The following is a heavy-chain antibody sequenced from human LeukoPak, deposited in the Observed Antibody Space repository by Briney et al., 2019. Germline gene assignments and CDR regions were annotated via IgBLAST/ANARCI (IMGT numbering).Heavy chain of an antibody. CDR3: ARDCSSTSCYLPDYYYYGMDV. CDR2: ISAYNGNT. J-gene: IGHJ6*02. CDR1: GYTFTSYG. D-gene: IGHD2-2*01. V-gene: IGHV1-18*01. Sequence: GASVKLSCKASGYTFTSYGISWVRQAPGQGLEWMGWISAYNGNTNYAQKLQGRVTMTTDTSTSTAYMELRSLRSDDTAVYYCARDCSSTSCYLPDYYYYGMDVWGQGTTVTVSS.